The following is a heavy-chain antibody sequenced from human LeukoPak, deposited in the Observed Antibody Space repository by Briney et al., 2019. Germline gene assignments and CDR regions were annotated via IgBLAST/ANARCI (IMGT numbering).Heavy chain of an antibody. D-gene: IGHD6-13*01. CDR1: GFTFSSYW. V-gene: IGHV3-7*01. Sequence: GGSLRLSCAASGFTFSSYWMNWARQAPGKGLEWVASINHNGNVNYYVDSVKGRFTISRDNAKNSLYLQMNSLRDEDTAVYYCARSSLEGNYFDYWGQGTLVTVSS. J-gene: IGHJ4*02. CDR3: ARSSLEGNYFDY. CDR2: INHNGNVN.